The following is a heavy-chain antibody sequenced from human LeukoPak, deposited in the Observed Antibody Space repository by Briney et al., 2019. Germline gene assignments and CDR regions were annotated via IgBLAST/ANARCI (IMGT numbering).Heavy chain of an antibody. D-gene: IGHD6-25*01. J-gene: IGHJ4*02. V-gene: IGHV4-4*02. Sequence: SETLSLTCAVSGASINSTNWWNWVRQPPGKGLEWLGEIHHSGSTNYNPSLRSRVTISVDKTNNQFSLQLSSVTAADTAVYYCASGPAAAGDYWGQGTLVTVSS. CDR3: ASGPAAAGDY. CDR1: GASINSTNW. CDR2: IHHSGST.